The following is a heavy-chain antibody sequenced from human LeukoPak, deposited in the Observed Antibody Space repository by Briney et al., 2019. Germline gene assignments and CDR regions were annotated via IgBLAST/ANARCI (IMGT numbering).Heavy chain of an antibody. CDR2: ISISTSSI. CDR1: GFTFSSYS. J-gene: IGHJ4*02. Sequence: TGGSLRLSCVGSGFTFSSYSMSWVRQAPGKGLEWVSYISISTSSIDYADSVKGRFTISRDNAKNSLYLQMNSLRAEDTAVYYCANNWNDVPYWGQGTLVTVSS. D-gene: IGHD1-20*01. V-gene: IGHV3-48*01. CDR3: ANNWNDVPY.